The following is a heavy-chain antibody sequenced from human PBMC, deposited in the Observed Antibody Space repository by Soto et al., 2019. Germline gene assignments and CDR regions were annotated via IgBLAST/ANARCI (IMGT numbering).Heavy chain of an antibody. CDR3: ARRRYCGADCYSKYYYGMAV. D-gene: IGHD2-21*02. V-gene: IGHV1-69*02. J-gene: IGHJ6*02. CDR1: GSTFSSYT. Sequence: QVQLVQSGAEMKRPGSSVKVSCQASGSTFSSYTVSWVRQAPGQGLEWMGRIIPVLGVTNYAQKFKGRVTITADQSKTTAYMELSSRRSGDTAVYYCARRRYCGADCYSKYYYGMAVWGQGTTVTVSS. CDR2: IIPVLGVT.